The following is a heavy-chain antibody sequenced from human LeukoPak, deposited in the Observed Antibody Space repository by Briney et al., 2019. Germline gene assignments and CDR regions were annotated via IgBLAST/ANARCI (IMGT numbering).Heavy chain of an antibody. CDR1: GFTFSSYG. V-gene: IGHV3-74*01. J-gene: IGHJ3*02. CDR2: INSDGSST. D-gene: IGHD2-21*02. CDR3: ARRLAYCGGDCYSFAFGI. Sequence: GGSLRLSCAASGFTFSSYGMHWVRQAPGKGLVWVSRINSDGSSTSYADSVKGRFTISRDNAKSTLYLQMNSLRAEDTAVYYCARRLAYCGGDCYSFAFGIWGQGTMVTASS.